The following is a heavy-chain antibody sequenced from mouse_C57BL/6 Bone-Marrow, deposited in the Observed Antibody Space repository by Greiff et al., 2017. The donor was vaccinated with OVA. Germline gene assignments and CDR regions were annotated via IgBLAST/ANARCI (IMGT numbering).Heavy chain of an antibody. Sequence: EVHLVEPGGGLVQPGGSLKLSCAASGFTFSDYGMAWVRQAPRKGPEWVAFISNLAYSIYYADTVTGRFTISRENATNTLYLELSSLRSEDTAMYYCARRSNYAPFDYWGQGTTLTVSA. V-gene: IGHV5-15*01. CDR3: ARRSNYAPFDY. D-gene: IGHD1-1*01. J-gene: IGHJ2*01. CDR1: GFTFSDYG. CDR2: ISNLAYSI.